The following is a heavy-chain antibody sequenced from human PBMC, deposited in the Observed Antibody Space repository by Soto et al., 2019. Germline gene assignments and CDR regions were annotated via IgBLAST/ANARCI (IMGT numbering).Heavy chain of an antibody. CDR2: IWYDGSNK. CDR1: GFTFSSYG. V-gene: IGHV3-33*01. Sequence: QVQLVESGGGVVQPGRSLRLSCAASGFTFSSYGMHWVRQAPGKGLEWVAVIWYDGSNKYYADSVKGRFTISRDNSKNTMYLQMNSLRAEDTAVYYCARDAVVITTVASHFDYWGQGTLFTVSS. CDR3: ARDAVVITTVASHFDY. J-gene: IGHJ4*02. D-gene: IGHD3-22*01.